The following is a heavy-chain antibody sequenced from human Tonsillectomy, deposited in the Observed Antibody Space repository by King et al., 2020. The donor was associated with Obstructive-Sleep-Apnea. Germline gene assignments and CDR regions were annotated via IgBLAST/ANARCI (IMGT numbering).Heavy chain of an antibody. J-gene: IGHJ4*02. CDR2: ISDDGSNK. CDR1: GFTFSSYP. CDR3: ARELVGAKDY. Sequence: VQLVESGGGVVQPGRSLRLSCAASGFTFSSYPMHWVRQAPGKGLEWVAAISDDGSNKYFADSVKGRFTISRDNSNNTLYLQVNSLRDEDTAVYYCARELVGAKDYWGQGTLVTVS. D-gene: IGHD1-26*01. V-gene: IGHV3-30*04.